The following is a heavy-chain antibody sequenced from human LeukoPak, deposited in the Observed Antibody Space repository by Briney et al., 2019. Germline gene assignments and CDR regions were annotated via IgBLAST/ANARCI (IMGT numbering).Heavy chain of an antibody. CDR3: AKCRRGYYDILTGPDY. Sequence: PGGSLRLSCAASGFTFSSYGMHWVRQAPGKGLEWVAVISYDGSNKYYADSVKGRFTISRDNSKNTLYLQMNSLRAEDTAVYYCAKCRRGYYDILTGPDYWGQGTLVTVSS. CDR2: ISYDGSNK. D-gene: IGHD3-9*01. J-gene: IGHJ4*02. CDR1: GFTFSSYG. V-gene: IGHV3-30*18.